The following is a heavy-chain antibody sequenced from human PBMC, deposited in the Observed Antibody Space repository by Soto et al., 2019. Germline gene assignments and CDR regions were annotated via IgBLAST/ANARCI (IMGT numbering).Heavy chain of an antibody. D-gene: IGHD3-22*01. CDR1: GFTFSRFG. Sequence: GGSLRLSCAASGFTFSRFGMHWVRQAPGKGLEWVAFISYDGSDKYYADSVKGRVTISRDNSKNTLFLQMNSLRAEDKAVYYCARQGGFYSLDNWGQGTLVTVSS. CDR2: ISYDGSDK. CDR3: ARQGGFYSLDN. J-gene: IGHJ4*02. V-gene: IGHV3-33*01.